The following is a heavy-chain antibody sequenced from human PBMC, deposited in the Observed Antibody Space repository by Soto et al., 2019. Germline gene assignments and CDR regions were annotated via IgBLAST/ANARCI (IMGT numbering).Heavy chain of an antibody. CDR2: INPKFGDT. CDR3: ARNMDYYYGPGSGNGHGF. Sequence: QVQLVQSGAEVKEPGDSVRVSCEASGYTFTAYYIHWVRQAPGQGLEWMGWINPKFGDTTYGQEFQGRVSMTRDMSISTVYMELSRLTSDDTAIYYCARNMDYYYGPGSGNGHGFWGQGTTVTVFS. J-gene: IGHJ6*02. V-gene: IGHV1-2*02. D-gene: IGHD3-10*01. CDR1: GYTFTAYY.